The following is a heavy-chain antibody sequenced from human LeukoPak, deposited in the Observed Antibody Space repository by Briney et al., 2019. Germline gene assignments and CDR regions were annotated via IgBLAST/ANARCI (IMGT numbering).Heavy chain of an antibody. Sequence: GGSLRLSCAASGFTFSSYSMNWVRQAPGKGLEWVSSISSSSLYIYYADSVKGRFTISRDNSKNTLYLQMNSLRAEDTAVYYCARRGTSHCLDYWGQGTLVTVSS. CDR1: GFTFSSYS. V-gene: IGHV3-21*01. CDR3: ARRGTSHCLDY. CDR2: ISSSSLYI. J-gene: IGHJ4*02. D-gene: IGHD2-2*01.